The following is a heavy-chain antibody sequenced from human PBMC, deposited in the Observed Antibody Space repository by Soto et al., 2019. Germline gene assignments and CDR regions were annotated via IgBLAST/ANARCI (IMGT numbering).Heavy chain of an antibody. CDR3: ATCTSVTFDS. Sequence: QVQLMESGGGVVQPGRSLRLSCVASGFSFQNHAMYWIRQAPGKGLEWVALIAYDGRTKYSDAVRGRFTVSRDNSKSTQYLQMNSLRAEDTAVYYCATCTSVTFDSWGQGTLVIVSS. V-gene: IGHV3-30-3*01. D-gene: IGHD4-4*01. CDR1: GFSFQNHA. CDR2: IAYDGRTK. J-gene: IGHJ4*02.